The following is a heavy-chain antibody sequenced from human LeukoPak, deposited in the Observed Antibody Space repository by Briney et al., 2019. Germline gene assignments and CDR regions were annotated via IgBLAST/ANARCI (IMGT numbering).Heavy chain of an antibody. V-gene: IGHV1-69*05. CDR1: RDTLSSYA. CDR2: TFPIFGIA. Sequence: SAKVSRKAPRDTLSSYAISWGPPAPGQGLEWGRGTFPIFGIANSAQKFQGRVTITTNESTSKAYMELSNLRTEDTAVYYWARDSIAAAGTLDYWGQGTLVTVSS. CDR3: ARDSIAAAGTLDY. J-gene: IGHJ4*02. D-gene: IGHD6-13*01.